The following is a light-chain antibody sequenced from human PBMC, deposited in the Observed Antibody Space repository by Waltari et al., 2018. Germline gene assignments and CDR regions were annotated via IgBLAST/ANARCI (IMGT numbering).Light chain of an antibody. CDR1: QSVSTY. CDR3: QHYLRLPAT. CDR2: HAS. Sequence: EIVFTQSPGTLSLSPGERATLSLRASQSVSTYLAWYQQKPGQAPRLLIYHASSRATGIPDRFSGSGSGTDFSLTISRLEPEDFAVYYCQHYLRLPATFGQGTKVEIK. V-gene: IGKV3-20*01. J-gene: IGKJ1*01.